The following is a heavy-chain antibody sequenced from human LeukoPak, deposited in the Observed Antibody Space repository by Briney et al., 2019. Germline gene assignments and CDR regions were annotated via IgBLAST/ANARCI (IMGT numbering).Heavy chain of an antibody. CDR3: ATSSTVEGYDFWSGYQALGY. Sequence: ASVKVSCKVSGYTLTELSMHWVRQAPGKGLEWMGGFDPEDGETIYAQKFQGRVTTTEDTSTDTAYMELSSLRSEDTAVYYCATSSTVEGYDFWSGYQALGYWGQGTLVTVSS. CDR2: FDPEDGET. CDR1: GYTLTELS. J-gene: IGHJ4*02. D-gene: IGHD3-3*01. V-gene: IGHV1-24*01.